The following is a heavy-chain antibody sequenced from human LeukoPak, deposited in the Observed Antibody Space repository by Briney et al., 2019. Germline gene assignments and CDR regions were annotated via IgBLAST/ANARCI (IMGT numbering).Heavy chain of an antibody. V-gene: IGHV1-18*01. J-gene: IGHJ4*02. CDR2: ISAYNGNT. Sequence: ASVKVSCRASGYTFTSYGISWVRQAPGQGLEWMGWISAYNGNTNYAQKLQGRVTMTTDTSTSTAYMELRSLRSDDTAVYYCARDTDTGNYYGSGSYYSPPGYWGQGTLVTVSS. D-gene: IGHD3-10*01. CDR1: GYTFTSYG. CDR3: ARDTDTGNYYGSGSYYSPPGY.